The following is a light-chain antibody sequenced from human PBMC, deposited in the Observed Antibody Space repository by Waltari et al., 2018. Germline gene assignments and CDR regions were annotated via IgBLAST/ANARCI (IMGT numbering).Light chain of an antibody. CDR3: QKYDNRPL. CDR2: DAS. V-gene: IGKV1-33*01. Sequence: DIQMTQSPSSLSASIGDRVTITFQASQHIRNHLHWSQQRPGRAPMLLIYDASKVQTGVPSRCSGRGSATHFTFTSSSLQPEDIATYYWQKYDNRPLFGGGSKVEI. CDR1: QHIRNH. J-gene: IGKJ4*01.